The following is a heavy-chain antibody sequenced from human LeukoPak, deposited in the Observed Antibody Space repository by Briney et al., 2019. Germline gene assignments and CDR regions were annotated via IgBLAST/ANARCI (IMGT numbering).Heavy chain of an antibody. CDR1: GFTFSDYG. CDR2: TWSDGSIK. J-gene: IGHJ4*02. Sequence: GSLRLSCATSGFTFSDYGMHWVRQAPGKGLEWVALTWSDGSIKYYADSVKGRFTISRDNSRNILYLHMDSLRADDTAVYYCARVGSGWPEMDYWGQGTLVTVSS. D-gene: IGHD6-19*01. V-gene: IGHV3-33*01. CDR3: ARVGSGWPEMDY.